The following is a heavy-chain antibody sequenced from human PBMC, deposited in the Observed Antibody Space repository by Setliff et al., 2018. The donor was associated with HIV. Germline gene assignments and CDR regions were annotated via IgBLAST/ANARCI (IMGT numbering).Heavy chain of an antibody. D-gene: IGHD3-22*01. CDR1: GVCVSGTAYY. V-gene: IGHV4-39*01. CDR3: ARQQGDSRGFYPHFDY. CDR2: IYYTGNT. Sequence: PSETLSLTCTVSGVCVSGTAYYWAWIRQPPGRGLEWIGNIYYTGNTNYNSSLKSRISMSMVASKKQIFLKLSTVSAADTAVYYCARQQGDSRGFYPHFDYWGQGRLVTVSS. J-gene: IGHJ4*02.